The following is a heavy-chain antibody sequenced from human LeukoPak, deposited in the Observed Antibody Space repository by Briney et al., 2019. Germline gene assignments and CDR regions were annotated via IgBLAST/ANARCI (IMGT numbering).Heavy chain of an antibody. CDR1: GFIFSSHG. CDR3: AKDLHYGSADY. CDR2: INPDGSTT. V-gene: IGHV3-74*01. J-gene: IGHJ4*02. D-gene: IGHD3-10*01. Sequence: GGSLRLSCAASGFIFSSHGMNWVRQAPGKGLEWVSFINPDGSTTNYADSVKGRFTISRDNAKNALYLQMNSLRAEDTAVYYCAKDLHYGSADYWGQGTLVTVSS.